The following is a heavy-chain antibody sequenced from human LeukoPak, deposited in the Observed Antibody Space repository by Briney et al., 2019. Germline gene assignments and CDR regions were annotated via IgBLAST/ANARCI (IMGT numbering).Heavy chain of an antibody. CDR2: ISSSSSYI. CDR1: GFTFSSYS. V-gene: IGHV3-21*01. CDR3: ARVIEEGRAGWFDP. J-gene: IGHJ5*02. Sequence: GGSLRLSCAASGFTFSSYSMNWVRQAPGKGLEWVSSISSSSSYIYYADPVKGRFTISRDNAKNSLYLQMNSLRAGDTAVYYCARVIEEGRAGWFDPWGQGTLVTVSS.